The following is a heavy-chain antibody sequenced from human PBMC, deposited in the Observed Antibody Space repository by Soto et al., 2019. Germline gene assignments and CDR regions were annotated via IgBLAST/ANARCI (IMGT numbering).Heavy chain of an antibody. V-gene: IGHV3-23*01. D-gene: IGHD1-7*01. CDR3: AXDRETSGMHFDH. CDR2: MSGRAFTT. Sequence: EVQLLESGGGLVQPGGSLRLSCAASGFSFSNYAMSWVRQAPGKGLEWVSGMSGRAFTTFYADSVRGRFTXSXXXSKXXXXXXXXXXXXXXXXXXXXAXDRETSGMHFDHWGQGTLVTVSP. CDR1: GFSFSNYA. J-gene: IGHJ4*02.